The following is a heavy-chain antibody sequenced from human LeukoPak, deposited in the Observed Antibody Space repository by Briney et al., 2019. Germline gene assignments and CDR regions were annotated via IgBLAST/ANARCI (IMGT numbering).Heavy chain of an antibody. J-gene: IGHJ4*02. D-gene: IGHD6-13*01. V-gene: IGHV3-74*01. CDR1: GFTFSSYW. CDR2: FSPTGSTT. CDR3: ARGPSSNWSGLDF. Sequence: GGSLRLSCAASGFTFSSYWMNWVRQAPGKGLVWVSRFSPTGSTTSYADSVKGRFTVSRDNAKNTLYLQVNNLRAEDTAVYYCARGPSSNWSGLDFWGQGTLLTVSS.